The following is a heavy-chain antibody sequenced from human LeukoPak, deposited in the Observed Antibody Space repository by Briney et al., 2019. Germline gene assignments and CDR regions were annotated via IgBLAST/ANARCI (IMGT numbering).Heavy chain of an antibody. CDR2: ICTSGST. D-gene: IGHD3-10*02. CDR1: GGSLSSYY. Sequence: SETLSLTCTVSGGSLSSYYCSWIRQPAGKGLEWIGRICTSGSTNYNPSLKSRVTMSVDTSKNLFSLKLNSVTAADTAVYYCARAPTFGYWFDPWGQGTLVTVSS. J-gene: IGHJ5*02. V-gene: IGHV4-4*07. CDR3: ARAPTFGYWFDP.